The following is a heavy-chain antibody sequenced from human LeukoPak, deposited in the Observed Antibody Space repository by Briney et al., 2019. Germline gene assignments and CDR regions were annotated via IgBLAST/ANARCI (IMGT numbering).Heavy chain of an antibody. D-gene: IGHD6-13*01. CDR2: INPSDGKT. V-gene: IGHV1-46*01. CDR3: ARWTSSSWYSYYYYYMDV. CDR1: GYTFTNYY. J-gene: IGHJ6*03. Sequence: EASVKVSCKASGYTFTNYYMHWVRQAPGQGLEWMGIINPSDGKTSYAQKFQGRVTMTRDKSISTAYLQWSSLKASDTAMYYCARWTSSSWYSYYYYYMDVWGKGTTVTVSS.